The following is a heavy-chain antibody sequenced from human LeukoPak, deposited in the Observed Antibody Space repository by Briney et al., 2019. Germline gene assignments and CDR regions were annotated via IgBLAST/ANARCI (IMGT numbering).Heavy chain of an antibody. CDR2: ISAYNGNT. J-gene: IGHJ5*02. Sequence: ASVKVSCKASGYTFTSYGISWVRQAPGQGLEWMGSISAYNGNTNYAQKLQGRVTMTTDTSTSTAYMELRSLRSDDTAVYYCARVEYDILTGSGKYNWFDPWGQGTLVTVSS. CDR1: GYTFTSYG. D-gene: IGHD3-9*01. CDR3: ARVEYDILTGSGKYNWFDP. V-gene: IGHV1-18*01.